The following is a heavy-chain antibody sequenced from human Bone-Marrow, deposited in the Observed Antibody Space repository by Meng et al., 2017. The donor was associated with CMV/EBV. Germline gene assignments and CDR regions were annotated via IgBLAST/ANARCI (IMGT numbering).Heavy chain of an antibody. CDR2: ISSSSSYI. Sequence: GESLKISCAASGFIFDDYGMTWVRQAPGKGLEWVSSISSSSSYIYYADSVKGRFTISRDNAKNSLYLQMNSLRAEDTAVYYCARVKAAAAKGADAFDIWGQGTMVTVSS. J-gene: IGHJ3*02. V-gene: IGHV3-21*01. D-gene: IGHD6-13*01. CDR3: ARVKAAAAKGADAFDI. CDR1: GFIFDDYG.